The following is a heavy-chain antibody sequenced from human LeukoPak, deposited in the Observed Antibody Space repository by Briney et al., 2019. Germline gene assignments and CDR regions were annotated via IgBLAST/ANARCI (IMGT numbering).Heavy chain of an antibody. Sequence: PSETLSLTCSVSGGSISSDNNYWAWIRQPPGKGLEWLGSFSYSGSTYYKPSLKSRVTISVDTSKNQFSLKLSSMTAADTAIYYCVRLVGSSWYHEVLLGRDYWGQGTLVTVSS. CDR2: FSYSGST. CDR1: GGSISSDNNY. CDR3: VRLVGSSWYHEVLLGRDY. V-gene: IGHV4-39*01. J-gene: IGHJ4*02. D-gene: IGHD6-13*01.